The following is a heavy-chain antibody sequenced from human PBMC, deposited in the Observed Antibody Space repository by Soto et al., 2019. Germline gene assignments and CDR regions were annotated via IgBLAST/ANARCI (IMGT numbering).Heavy chain of an antibody. J-gene: IGHJ5*02. V-gene: IGHV1-46*03. CDR2: INPNSGIT. Sequence: QVQVVQSGAEVKKPGASVKISCKASGYRFTSYYMHWVRQAPGQGLEWMGIINPNSGITNYEQNFQGIVTMTRDTSTSTVYMELSSLKSEDTAVYYCARSLGAAAGINWFDPRGQGTLVTVSS. D-gene: IGHD6-13*01. CDR3: ARSLGAAAGINWFDP. CDR1: GYRFTSYY.